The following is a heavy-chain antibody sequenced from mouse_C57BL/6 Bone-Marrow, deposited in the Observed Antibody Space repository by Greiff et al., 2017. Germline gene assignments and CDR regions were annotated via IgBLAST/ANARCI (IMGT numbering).Heavy chain of an antibody. D-gene: IGHD2-3*01. Sequence: EVKLVESGEGLVKPGGSLKLSCAASGFTFSSYAMSWVRQTPEKRLEWVAYISSGGDYIYYADTVQGRFTISRDNARNTLYLQMSSLKSEDTAMYYCTRVDDGYGYWGQGTTLTVSS. CDR1: GFTFSSYA. J-gene: IGHJ2*01. CDR2: ISSGGDYI. CDR3: TRVDDGYGY. V-gene: IGHV5-9-1*02.